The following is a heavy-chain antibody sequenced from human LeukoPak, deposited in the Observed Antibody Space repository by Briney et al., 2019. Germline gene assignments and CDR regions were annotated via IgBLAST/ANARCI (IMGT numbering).Heavy chain of an antibody. D-gene: IGHD5-18*01. J-gene: IGHJ6*03. V-gene: IGHV3-21*01. CDR2: ITSSSSYK. Sequence: GGSLRLSCAASGFSFNYYNMNWVRQAPGRGLEWVSSITSSSSYKYYADSVKGRFTISRDNAKNLLYLQLNSLRAEDTAVYYCARDGQSKLWLNYYYYYMDVWGKGTTVTISS. CDR1: GFSFNYYN. CDR3: ARDGQSKLWLNYYYYYMDV.